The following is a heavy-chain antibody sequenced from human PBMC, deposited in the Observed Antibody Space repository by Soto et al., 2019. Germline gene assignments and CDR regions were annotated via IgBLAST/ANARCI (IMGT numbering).Heavy chain of an antibody. CDR2: ISAYNGKT. J-gene: IGHJ2*01. V-gene: IGHV1-18*01. D-gene: IGHD6-13*01. CDR1: GYTLTNYG. CDR3: ARARGSSWQYFDL. Sequence: QIQLVQSGAEVKKPGASVKVSCKTSGYTLTNYGISWVRQAPGQGLEWMGWISAYNGKTSYAQKLQGRVTRTTDTSTSTANMEVGSLRCADTAVYYWARARGSSWQYFDLWGRGTLVTVSS.